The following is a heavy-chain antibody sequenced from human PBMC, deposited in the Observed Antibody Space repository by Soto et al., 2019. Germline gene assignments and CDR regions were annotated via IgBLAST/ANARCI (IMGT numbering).Heavy chain of an antibody. CDR2: IYYSGST. V-gene: IGHV4-39*01. CDR3: ARHVRDCSGGSCYLGAFDI. D-gene: IGHD2-15*01. Sequence: SETLSLTCTVSGGSIRSSSYYWGWIRQPPGKGLEWIGSIYYSGSTYYNPSLKSRVTISVDTSKNQFSLKLSSVTAADTAVYYCARHVRDCSGGSCYLGAFDIWGQGTMVTVSS. CDR1: GGSIRSSSYY. J-gene: IGHJ3*02.